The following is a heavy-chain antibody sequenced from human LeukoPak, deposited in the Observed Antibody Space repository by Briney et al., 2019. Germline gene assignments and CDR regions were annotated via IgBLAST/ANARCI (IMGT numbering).Heavy chain of an antibody. J-gene: IGHJ4*02. CDR3: AREGDGYKFDY. V-gene: IGHV1-46*01. CDR1: GYTFTSYY. CDR2: INPSGGST. D-gene: IGHD5-24*01. Sequence: ASVKVSCKASGYTFTSYYMHWVRQAPGQGLEWMGIINPSGGSTSYAQKFQGRVTTTRDTSTSTVYMELSSLRSEDTAVFYCAREGDGYKFDYWGQGTLVTVSS.